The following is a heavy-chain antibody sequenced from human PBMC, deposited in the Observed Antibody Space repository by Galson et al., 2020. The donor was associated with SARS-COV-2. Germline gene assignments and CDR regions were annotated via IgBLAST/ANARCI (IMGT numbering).Heavy chain of an antibody. J-gene: IGHJ5*02. CDR3: AVENGGYDDSWLDFDP. V-gene: IGHV3-23*01. D-gene: IGHD3-22*01. CDR1: GFTFRNYA. CDR2: ISGSGGST. Sequence: GESLKISCAASGFTFRNYAMSWVLQPPGKGLEWVSAISGSGGSTYYPESVKGRLTIPSDNSKKTLYLQMSSLRDEDAAIYYCAVENGGYDDSWLDFDPWGQGTLVSVSS.